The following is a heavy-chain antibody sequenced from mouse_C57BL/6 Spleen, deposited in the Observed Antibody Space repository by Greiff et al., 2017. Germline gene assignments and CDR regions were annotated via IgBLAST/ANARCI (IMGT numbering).Heavy chain of an antibody. J-gene: IGHJ3*01. V-gene: IGHV1-53*01. D-gene: IGHD3-2*02. CDR1: GYTFTSYW. CDR2: INPSNGGT. CDR3: AREGWAWFAY. Sequence: QVQLQQPGTELVKPGASVKLSCTASGYTFTSYWMPWVQQRPGQGLEWIGNINPSNGGTNYNEKFKSKATLTVDKSSSTAVMQLSSLSAEDSSVYYCAREGWAWFAYWGQGTLVTVSA.